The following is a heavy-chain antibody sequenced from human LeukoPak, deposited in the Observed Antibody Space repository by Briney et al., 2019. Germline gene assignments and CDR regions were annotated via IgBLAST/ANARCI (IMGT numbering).Heavy chain of an antibody. D-gene: IGHD2-21*02. CDR3: AGDQVGCGGDCYGDAFDL. V-gene: IGHV3-66*01. Sequence: GGSLTLSCAASGFTVSTNYMNWVRQAPGKGLEWASVIYNSGSTSYADSVKGSFTISRDNSKNTLYLQMNRLRGEDTAVYYCAGDQVGCGGDCYGDAFDLWGQGTLVTVSS. CDR2: IYNSGST. CDR1: GFTVSTNY. J-gene: IGHJ3*01.